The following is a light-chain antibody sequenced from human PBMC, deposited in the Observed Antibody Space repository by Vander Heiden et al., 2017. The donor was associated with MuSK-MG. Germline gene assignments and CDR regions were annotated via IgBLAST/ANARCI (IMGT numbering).Light chain of an antibody. Sequence: SSELTTDPAVSVALGQTVRITCQGDSLRSYYASWYQQKPGQAPVLVIYGKNNRPSGIPDRFSGSSSGNTASLTITGAQAEDEADYYCNSRDSSGNHVVFGGGTKLTGL. CDR2: GKN. V-gene: IGLV3-19*01. CDR3: NSRDSSGNHVV. J-gene: IGLJ2*01. CDR1: SLRSYY.